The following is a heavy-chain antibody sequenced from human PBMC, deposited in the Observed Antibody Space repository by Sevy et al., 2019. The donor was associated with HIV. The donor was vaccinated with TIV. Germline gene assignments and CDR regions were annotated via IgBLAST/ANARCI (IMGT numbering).Heavy chain of an antibody. V-gene: IGHV3-21*01. CDR2: ISSSSSYI. Sequence: GGSLRLSCAASGFTFSSYSMNWVRQAPGKGLEWVSSISSSSSYIYYEYSVKGRFTISRDNAKNSLYLQMNSLRAQDTAEYYCARERTTRNYYYYYGMDVWGQGTTVTVSS. CDR1: GFTFSSYS. D-gene: IGHD1-7*01. J-gene: IGHJ6*02. CDR3: ARERTTRNYYYYYGMDV.